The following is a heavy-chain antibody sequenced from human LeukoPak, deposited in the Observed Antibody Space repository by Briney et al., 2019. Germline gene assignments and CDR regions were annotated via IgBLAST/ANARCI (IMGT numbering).Heavy chain of an antibody. J-gene: IGHJ4*02. V-gene: IGHV1-3*01. CDR2: INAGNGNT. D-gene: IGHD3-10*01. CDR3: ARHRFPYYYGSGSPLDY. Sequence: ASVKVSCKASGYTFTSYAMHWVRQAPGQRLEWMGWINAGNGNTKYSQKFQGRVTITRDTSASTAYMELSSLRSEDTAVYYCARHRFPYYYGSGSPLDYWGQGTLVTVSS. CDR1: GYTFTSYA.